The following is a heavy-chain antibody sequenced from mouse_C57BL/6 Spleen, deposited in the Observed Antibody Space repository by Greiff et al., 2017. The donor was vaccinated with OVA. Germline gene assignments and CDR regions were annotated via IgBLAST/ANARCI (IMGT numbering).Heavy chain of an antibody. D-gene: IGHD1-1*01. CDR1: GFSFNTYA. J-gene: IGHJ1*03. CDR2: IRSKSNNYAT. Sequence: EVKLMESGGGLVQPKGSLKLSCAASGFSFNTYAMNWVRQAPGKGLEWVARIRSKSNNYATYYADSVKDRFTISRDDSESMLYLQMNNLKTEDTAMYYCVGGSSYLYWYFDVWGTGTTVTVSS. CDR3: VGGSSYLYWYFDV. V-gene: IGHV10-1*01.